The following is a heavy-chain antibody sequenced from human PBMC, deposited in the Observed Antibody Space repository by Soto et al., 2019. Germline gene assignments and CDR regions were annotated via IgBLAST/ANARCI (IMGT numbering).Heavy chain of an antibody. CDR1: GFTFSSYW. V-gene: IGHV3-7*01. J-gene: IGHJ4*02. CDR3: ARVGVAVTPTFHFDY. D-gene: IGHD4-4*01. Sequence: GSLRLSCAASGFTFSSYWMSWVRQAPGKGLEWVANIKQDGSEKYYVDSVKGRFTISRDNAKNSLYLQMNSLRAEDTAVYYCARVGVAVTPTFHFDYWGQGTLVTV. CDR2: IKQDGSEK.